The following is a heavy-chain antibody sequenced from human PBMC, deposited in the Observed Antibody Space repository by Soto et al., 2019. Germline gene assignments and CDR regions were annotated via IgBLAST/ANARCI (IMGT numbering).Heavy chain of an antibody. Sequence: PGGSLRLSCAASGFTFSSYGMHWVRQAPGKGLEWVAVISYDGSNKYYADSVKGRFTISRDNSKNTLYLQMNSLRAEDTAVYYCAKDRVFTVTTLMYYFDYWGQGTLVTVSS. CDR2: ISYDGSNK. V-gene: IGHV3-30*18. CDR1: GFTFSSYG. D-gene: IGHD4-4*01. J-gene: IGHJ4*02. CDR3: AKDRVFTVTTLMYYFDY.